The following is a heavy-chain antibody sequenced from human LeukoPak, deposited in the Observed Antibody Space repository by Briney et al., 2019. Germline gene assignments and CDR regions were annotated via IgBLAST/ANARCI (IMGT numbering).Heavy chain of an antibody. J-gene: IGHJ3*02. D-gene: IGHD6-13*01. CDR2: IYPADSDT. CDR1: GYSFTSFW. CDR3: AISAAAGTDDAFDI. V-gene: IGHV5-51*01. Sequence: PGESLKISCKGSGYSFTSFWLGWVRQMPGKGLEWMGIIYPADSDTRYSPSFQGQVTISADKSISTAYLQWSSLKASDTAMYYCAISAAAGTDDAFDIWGQGTMVTVSS.